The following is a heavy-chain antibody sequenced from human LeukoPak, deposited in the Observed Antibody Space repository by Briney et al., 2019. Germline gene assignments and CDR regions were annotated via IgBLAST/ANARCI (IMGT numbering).Heavy chain of an antibody. D-gene: IGHD1-1*01. CDR1: GYTFTGYY. CDR2: INPNSGGT. CDR3: ARVIGGGNNWNDGMGFDY. Sequence: ASVKVSCKASGYTFTGYYMHWVRQAPGQGLEWMGWINPNSGGTTFAQKFQGRVTMTRDTSISTAYMELSRLRSDDTAVYYCARVIGGGNNWNDGMGFDYWGQGTLVTVSS. J-gene: IGHJ4*02. V-gene: IGHV1-2*02.